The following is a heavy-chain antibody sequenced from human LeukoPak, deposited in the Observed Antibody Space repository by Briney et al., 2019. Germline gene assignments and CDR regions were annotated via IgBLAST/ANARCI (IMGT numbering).Heavy chain of an antibody. D-gene: IGHD2-2*01. V-gene: IGHV4-34*01. Sequence: SETLSLTCAVYGGSFSGYYWSWIRQPPGKGLEWIGEINHSGSTNYNPSLKSRVTISVDTSKNQFSLKLSSVTAEDTAVYYCARGLLYCSSTSCYAYWGQGTLVTVSS. CDR1: GGSFSGYY. CDR3: ARGLLYCSSTSCYAY. J-gene: IGHJ4*02. CDR2: INHSGST.